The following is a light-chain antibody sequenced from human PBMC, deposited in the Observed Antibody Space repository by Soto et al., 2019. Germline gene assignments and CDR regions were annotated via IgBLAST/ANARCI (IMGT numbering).Light chain of an antibody. CDR1: SSDVGGYNA. CDR2: EVT. V-gene: IGLV2-14*01. J-gene: IGLJ1*01. Sequence: QAVVTQPASVSGSPGQTITISCTGTSSDVGGYNAVSWYQQHPGKAPQLIIYEVTHRPSGVSDRFSASKSGNTASLTISGLQAEDEADYYCNSFRVNRLYVFGTGTKLTVL. CDR3: NSFRVNRLYV.